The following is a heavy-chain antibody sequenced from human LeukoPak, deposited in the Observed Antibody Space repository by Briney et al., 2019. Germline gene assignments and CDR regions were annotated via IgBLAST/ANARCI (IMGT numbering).Heavy chain of an antibody. V-gene: IGHV3-30*02. CDR1: GFTFSSYG. Sequence: GGSLRLSCAASGFTFSSYGMHWVRQAPGKGLEWVAFIRYDGSNKYYADSVKGRFTISRDNSKNTLYLQMNSLRAEDTAVYYCATLYSGSYPFDYWGQGTLVTVSS. CDR3: ATLYSGSYPFDY. J-gene: IGHJ4*02. D-gene: IGHD1-26*01. CDR2: IRYDGSNK.